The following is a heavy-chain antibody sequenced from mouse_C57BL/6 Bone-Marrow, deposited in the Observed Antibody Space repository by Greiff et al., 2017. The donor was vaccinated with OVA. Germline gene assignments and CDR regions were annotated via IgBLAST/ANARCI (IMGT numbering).Heavy chain of an antibody. Sequence: QVQLQQPGAELVKPGASVKLSCKASGYTFTSYWMQWVKQRPGQGLEWIGEIDPSDSYTNYNQKFKGKATLTVDTSSSTAYMQLSSLTSEDSAVYYCARWRTGFAYWGQGTPGHCLC. CDR1: GYTFTSYW. CDR3: ARWRTGFAY. CDR2: IDPSDSYT. J-gene: IGHJ3*01. V-gene: IGHV1-50*01.